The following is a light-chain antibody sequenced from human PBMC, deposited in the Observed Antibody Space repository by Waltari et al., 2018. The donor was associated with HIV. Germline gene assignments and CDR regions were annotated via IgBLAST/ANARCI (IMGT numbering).Light chain of an antibody. CDR2: LTS. CDR3: QQTYSAPRT. J-gene: IGKJ5*01. V-gene: IGKV1-39*01. Sequence: DIQMTQSPSSLSASIGDTVTITCRASQTINNYLNWYQQQPGRVPKLLIDLTSTLQMGVPARFSGRGSGTLFSLVINDVQPEDLATYFCQQTYSAPRTFGPGKRLE. CDR1: QTINNY.